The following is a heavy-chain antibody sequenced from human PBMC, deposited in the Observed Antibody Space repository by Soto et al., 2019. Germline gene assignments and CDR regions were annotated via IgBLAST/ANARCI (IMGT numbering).Heavy chain of an antibody. Sequence: QITLKESGPTLVKPTQTLTLTCTFSGFSLSTSAEGVGWIRQPPGKALEWLALIYWDGDERYSPSLKSRLTINKDTSKNQVVLTMTNMDPADTATYSCAHRYCPSAACYPNPYLDYWGQGILVTVSS. D-gene: IGHD2-2*01. CDR2: IYWDGDE. CDR1: GFSLSTSAEG. V-gene: IGHV2-5*02. CDR3: AHRYCPSAACYPNPYLDY. J-gene: IGHJ4*02.